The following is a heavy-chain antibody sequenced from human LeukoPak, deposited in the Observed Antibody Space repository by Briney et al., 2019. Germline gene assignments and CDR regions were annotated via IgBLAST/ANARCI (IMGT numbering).Heavy chain of an antibody. CDR3: ARVTQGSYYYYYYYMDV. V-gene: IGHV1-69*05. J-gene: IGHJ6*03. D-gene: IGHD1-26*01. CDR1: GGTFSSYA. Sequence: SVKVSCKASGGTFSSYAISWVRQAPGQGLEWMGGTSPIFGTANYAQKFQGRVTITTDESTSTAYMELSSLRSEDTAVYYCARVTQGSYYYYYYYMDVWGKGTTVTVSS. CDR2: TSPIFGTA.